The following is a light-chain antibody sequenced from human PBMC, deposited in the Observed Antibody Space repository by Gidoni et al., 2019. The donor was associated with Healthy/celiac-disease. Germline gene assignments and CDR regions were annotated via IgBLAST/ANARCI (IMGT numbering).Light chain of an antibody. Sequence: QSVLTQPPSVSGAPGQRVTISCTGRSSNIGAGYDVHWYPQLPGTAPKLLIYGTSNRPAGVPDRFSGSKSGTSASLAITGLQAEDEADYYCQSYDSSLSAHVVFGGGTKLTVL. CDR3: QSYDSSLSAHVV. J-gene: IGLJ2*01. V-gene: IGLV1-40*01. CDR1: SSNIGAGYD. CDR2: GTS.